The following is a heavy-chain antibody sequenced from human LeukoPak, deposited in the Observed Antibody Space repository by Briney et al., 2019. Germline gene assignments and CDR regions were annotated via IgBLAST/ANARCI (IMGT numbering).Heavy chain of an antibody. CDR1: GFTFNDYY. CDR3: ATDGAGFDT. Sequence: GGSLRLSCAASGFTFNDYYMSWIRQAPGKGLEWLSYINIGGTNTHYADSVRGRFTISRDNAKKSLYLEMNSLRAEDTAVYYCATDGAGFDTWGQGVLVTVSS. CDR2: INIGGTNT. J-gene: IGHJ5*02. V-gene: IGHV3-11*01.